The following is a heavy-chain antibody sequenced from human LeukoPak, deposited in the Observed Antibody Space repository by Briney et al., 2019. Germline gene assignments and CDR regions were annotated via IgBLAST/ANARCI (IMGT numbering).Heavy chain of an antibody. CDR3: ARDLLKGIRLYYFDY. V-gene: IGHV3-33*01. CDR2: IGYDGSNK. Sequence: GGSLRLSCAASGFAFSSYGMHWVRQAPGKGLEWVAVIGYDGSNKYYADSVKGRFTISRDNSKNTLYLRMNSLRAEDTAVYYCARDLLKGIRLYYFDYWGQGTLVTVSS. J-gene: IGHJ4*02. CDR1: GFAFSSYG. D-gene: IGHD2-15*01.